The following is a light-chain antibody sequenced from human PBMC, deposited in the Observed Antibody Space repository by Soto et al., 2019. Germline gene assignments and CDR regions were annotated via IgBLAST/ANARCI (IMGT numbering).Light chain of an antibody. CDR1: SSDVGGYKH. CDR3: SSYAGSYTWV. CDR2: DVT. Sequence: QSVLTQARSVSGSPGQSVTISCTGTSSDVGGYKHVSWYQQHPGKAPKFIIYDVTKRPAGVPDRFSASKSGNTASLTISGLPAEDEADYYCSSYAGSYTWVFGGGTKLTVL. V-gene: IGLV2-11*01. J-gene: IGLJ3*02.